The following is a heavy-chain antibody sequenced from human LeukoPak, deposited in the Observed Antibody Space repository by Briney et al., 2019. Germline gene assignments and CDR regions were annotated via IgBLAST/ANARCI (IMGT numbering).Heavy chain of an antibody. CDR2: IYYSGST. Sequence: SETLSLTCTVSGGSISSYYWGWIRQPPGKGLEWIGNIYYSGSTYYNPSLKSRVTISVDTSKNQFSLKLSSVTAADTAVYFCARSVTAPYYCFDNWGRGTLVTVSS. CDR1: GGSISSYY. V-gene: IGHV4-39*07. J-gene: IGHJ4*02. CDR3: ARSVTAPYYCFDN. D-gene: IGHD2-21*02.